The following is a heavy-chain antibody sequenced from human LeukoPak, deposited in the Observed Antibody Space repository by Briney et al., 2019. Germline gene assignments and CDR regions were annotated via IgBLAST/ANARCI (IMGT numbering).Heavy chain of an antibody. V-gene: IGHV3-30*02. D-gene: IGHD3-10*01. CDR1: GFTFRSYG. CDR3: AKDSAFYYIDV. J-gene: IGHJ6*03. CDR2: IRYNGNNQ. Sequence: GSLRLSCAASGFTFRSYGMHWVRQAPGKGLEWVAFIRYNGNNQYYADSVKGRFTISRDNSKNTLYLQMNSLKGDDTAVYYCAKDSAFYYIDVWGKGTTVIISS.